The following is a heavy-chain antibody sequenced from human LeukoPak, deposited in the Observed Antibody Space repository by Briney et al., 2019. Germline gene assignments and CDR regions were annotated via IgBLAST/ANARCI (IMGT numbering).Heavy chain of an antibody. CDR1: GDSISRYS. V-gene: IGHV4-4*07. J-gene: IGHJ4*02. Sequence: SETLSLTCSVSGDSISRYSWSWIRQSAGKGLEWIGRIHSSGTINYNPSLKSRVSMSVDTSKNLYSLNLSSVTAADTAVYYCARARETVAIDYWSQGTLATVSS. CDR2: IHSSGTI. CDR3: ARARETVAIDY. D-gene: IGHD5-12*01.